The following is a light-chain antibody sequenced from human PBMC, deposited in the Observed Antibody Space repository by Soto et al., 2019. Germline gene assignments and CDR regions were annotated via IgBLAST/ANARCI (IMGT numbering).Light chain of an antibody. Sequence: EIVLTQSPATLSVSPGDRATLSCRASQYIGSTIAWYQQRSGQAPRPLIFGTSSRARGTPDRFSGSGSGTDFTLTINRLEPEDFAMYHCQNNANSPPYTFGQGTKVDIK. CDR3: QNNANSPPYT. CDR1: QYIGST. V-gene: IGKV3-20*01. CDR2: GTS. J-gene: IGKJ2*01.